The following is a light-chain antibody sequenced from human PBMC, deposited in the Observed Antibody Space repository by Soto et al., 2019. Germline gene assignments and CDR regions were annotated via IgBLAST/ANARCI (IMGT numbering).Light chain of an antibody. CDR3: QQYNSYCT. V-gene: IGKV1-5*03. CDR2: KAS. CDR1: QNIGSW. J-gene: IGKJ2*02. Sequence: DIQMTQSPFTLSASVGDRIIITCRASQNIGSWLAWYQQKPGKAPKLLIYKASSLESGVPSRFSGSGSGTEFTLTISSRQPDDFATYYCQQYNSYCTFGQGTKLEIK.